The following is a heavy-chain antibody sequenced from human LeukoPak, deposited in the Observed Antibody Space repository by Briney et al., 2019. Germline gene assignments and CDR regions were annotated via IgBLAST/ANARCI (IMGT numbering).Heavy chain of an antibody. CDR3: ARARSRITFGGIRHAFDI. D-gene: IGHD3-16*01. Sequence: ASVKVSCKASGGTFSSYAMNWVRQAPGQGLEWVGRNIPLLGVTNHAQKLQGRVTVTADTAINTAYLELSSLISADTAVYYCARARSRITFGGIRHAFDIWGQGTLVTVSS. V-gene: IGHV1-69*04. CDR1: GGTFSSYA. CDR2: NIPLLGVT. J-gene: IGHJ3*02.